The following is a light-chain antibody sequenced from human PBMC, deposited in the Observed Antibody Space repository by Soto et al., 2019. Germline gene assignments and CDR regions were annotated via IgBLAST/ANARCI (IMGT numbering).Light chain of an antibody. Sequence: SYELTQPPSVSVAPGETARVACGGNSIGSKSVHWYQQKPGQAPVLVIYYDSDRPSGIPERFSGSNSGNTATLAISRVEAGDEADYYCQIWDGTSGHVIFGGGTKLTVL. CDR2: YDS. V-gene: IGLV3-21*04. J-gene: IGLJ2*01. CDR3: QIWDGTSGHVI. CDR1: SIGSKS.